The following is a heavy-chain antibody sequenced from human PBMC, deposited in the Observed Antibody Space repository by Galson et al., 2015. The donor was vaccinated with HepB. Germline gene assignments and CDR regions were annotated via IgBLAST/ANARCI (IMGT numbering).Heavy chain of an antibody. J-gene: IGHJ4*02. D-gene: IGHD6-13*01. CDR1: GFTFRTYT. Sequence: SLRLPCAASGFTFRTYTMNWVRQAPGKGLEWVSSISGSSSFIYYAASVRGRFTISRDNAKNSLYLQMKSLRAEDTAVYYCARDGVAATSRVDYWGQGTLSPSPQ. V-gene: IGHV3-21*01. CDR3: ARDGVAATSRVDY. CDR2: ISGSSSFI.